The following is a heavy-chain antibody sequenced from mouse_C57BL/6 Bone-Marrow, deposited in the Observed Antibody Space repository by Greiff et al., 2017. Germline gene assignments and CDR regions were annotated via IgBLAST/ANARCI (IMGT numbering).Heavy chain of an antibody. Sequence: QVQLQQSGAELARPGASVKLSCKASGYTFTSYGISWVKQRTGQGLEWIGEIYPRSGNTYYNEKFKGKATLTADKSSSTAYMELRSLTSEDSAVYFCARGDYWGHGTTLTVSS. J-gene: IGHJ2*01. CDR1: GYTFTSYG. CDR2: IYPRSGNT. CDR3: ARGDY. V-gene: IGHV1-81*01.